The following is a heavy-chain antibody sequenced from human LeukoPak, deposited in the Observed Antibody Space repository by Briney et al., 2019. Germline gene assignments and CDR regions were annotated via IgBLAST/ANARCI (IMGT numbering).Heavy chain of an antibody. V-gene: IGHV4-39*07. J-gene: IGHJ5*02. CDR2: IYYSGST. CDR3: ARVPDDSSGYYKPGWFDP. Sequence: TSETLSLTCAVSGGSISSSSYYWGWIRQPPGKGLEWIGSIYYSGSTNYNPSLKSRVTISVDTSKNQFSLKLSSVTAADTAVYYCARVPDDSSGYYKPGWFDPWGQGTLVTVSS. D-gene: IGHD3-22*01. CDR1: GGSISSSSYY.